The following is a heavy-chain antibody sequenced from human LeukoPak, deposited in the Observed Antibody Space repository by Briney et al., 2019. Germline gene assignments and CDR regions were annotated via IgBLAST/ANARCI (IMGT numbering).Heavy chain of an antibody. Sequence: GGSLRLSCAASGFTFNAYSMGWVRQAPGKGLEWVSAISGSGGSTYYADSVKGRFTISRDNSKNTLYLQMNSLRAEDTAVYYCAKAAYYYGSGSYFWFDYWGQGTLVTVSS. J-gene: IGHJ4*02. V-gene: IGHV3-23*01. CDR2: ISGSGGST. CDR3: AKAAYYYGSGSYFWFDY. CDR1: GFTFNAYS. D-gene: IGHD3-10*01.